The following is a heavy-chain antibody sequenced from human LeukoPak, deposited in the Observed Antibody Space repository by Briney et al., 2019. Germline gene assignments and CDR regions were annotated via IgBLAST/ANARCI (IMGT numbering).Heavy chain of an antibody. V-gene: IGHV3-74*01. CDR2: INSDGSAT. CDR1: GLTFSSYW. Sequence: GGSLRLSCAASGLTFSSYWMHWVRQAPGKGLVWVSRINSDGSATFYADSVKGRFTISRDNAKNTLYLQMNSLRAEDTAVYYCARDGIAAVDFDYWGQGILVTVSS. D-gene: IGHD6-13*01. CDR3: ARDGIAAVDFDY. J-gene: IGHJ4*02.